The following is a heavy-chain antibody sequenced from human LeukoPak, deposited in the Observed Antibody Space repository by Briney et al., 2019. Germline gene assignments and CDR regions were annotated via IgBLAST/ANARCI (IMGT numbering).Heavy chain of an antibody. V-gene: IGHV3-23*01. Sequence: GGSLRLSCAASGFTFSSYAMSWVRQAPGKGLEWVSAISGSGGSTYYADSVKGRFTISRDNSKNTLYLQMNSLRAEDTAVYYCAKSGSSGWFRGGRWFDPWGQGTLVTVSS. J-gene: IGHJ5*02. CDR2: ISGSGGST. D-gene: IGHD6-19*01. CDR1: GFTFSSYA. CDR3: AKSGSSGWFRGGRWFDP.